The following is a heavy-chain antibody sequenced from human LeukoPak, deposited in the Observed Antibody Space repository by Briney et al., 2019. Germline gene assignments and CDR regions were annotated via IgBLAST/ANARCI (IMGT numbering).Heavy chain of an antibody. V-gene: IGHV1-18*01. J-gene: IGHJ4*02. CDR1: GCTFTSYG. Sequence: ASVKVSCKASGCTFTSYGISWVRQAPGQGLEWMGWISAYNGNTNYAQKLQGRVTMTTDTSTSTAYMELRSLRSDDTAVYYCARDWPGSGWYPFGDYWGQGTLVTVSS. D-gene: IGHD6-19*01. CDR2: ISAYNGNT. CDR3: ARDWPGSGWYPFGDY.